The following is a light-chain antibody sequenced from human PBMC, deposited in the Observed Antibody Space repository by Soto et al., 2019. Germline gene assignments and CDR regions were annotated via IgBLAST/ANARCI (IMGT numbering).Light chain of an antibody. V-gene: IGKV1-27*01. CDR1: QGISNY. CDR2: AAS. CDR3: QRYNTGPPDT. J-gene: IGKJ2*01. Sequence: DIQMTQSPSSLSASVGDRVTITCRASQGISNYLAWYQQKPGKAPKLLIYAASTLLSGVPSRFSGSGSGTDFTLTISSLQPEDVSTYYCQRYNTGPPDTFGQGTKLEIK.